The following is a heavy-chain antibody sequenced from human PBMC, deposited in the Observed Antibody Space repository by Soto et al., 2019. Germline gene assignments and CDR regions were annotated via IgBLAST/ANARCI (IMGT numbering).Heavy chain of an antibody. Sequence: GGSLRLSCAASGFTFSTYWMHWVRQAPGKGLVWLSRISVDMSNTGYADSVRGRFTISRDNAKNTLYLQMDSLRVEDTAVYYCARGIAYSAQDYWGQGTLVTVSS. CDR1: GFTFSTYW. CDR2: ISVDMSNT. CDR3: ARGIAYSAQDY. J-gene: IGHJ4*02. D-gene: IGHD2-15*01. V-gene: IGHV3-74*01.